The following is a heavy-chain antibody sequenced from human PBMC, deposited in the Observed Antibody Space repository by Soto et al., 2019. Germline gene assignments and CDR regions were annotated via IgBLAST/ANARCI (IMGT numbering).Heavy chain of an antibody. Sequence: PGGSLSLSCAASGFTFNTYGLRWVRQPPGKGLEWEALIWSDGTNKYYADSVKGRFTISRDNSKKTLYLQMNSLRAEDTAVYYCARVYDTHCFGLWGQGNMVTAAS. V-gene: IGHV3-33*01. D-gene: IGHD3-16*01. CDR3: ARVYDTHCFGL. CDR2: IWSDGTNK. J-gene: IGHJ4*01. CDR1: GFTFNTYG.